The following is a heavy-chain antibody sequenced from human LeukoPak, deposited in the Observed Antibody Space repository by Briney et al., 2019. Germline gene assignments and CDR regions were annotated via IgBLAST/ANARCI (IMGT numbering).Heavy chain of an antibody. CDR2: RRPDENDK. Sequence: GGSLRLSCAASGFIFSSYGMHWVRQAPGKGLEWVAFRRPDENDKYYAGSVQGRFTISRDNFKNTLHLQMNSLRVEDTAVYYCGKHPSSSDYWGQGTLVTVSS. D-gene: IGHD2-2*01. V-gene: IGHV3-30*02. J-gene: IGHJ4*02. CDR3: GKHPSSSDY. CDR1: GFIFSSYG.